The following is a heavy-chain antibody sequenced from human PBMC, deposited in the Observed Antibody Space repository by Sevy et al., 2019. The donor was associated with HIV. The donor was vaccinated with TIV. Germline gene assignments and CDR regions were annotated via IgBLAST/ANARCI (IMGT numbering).Heavy chain of an antibody. CDR3: ARDYLGRTSYCGGDCYADY. Sequence: ASVKVSCKASGYTFTSYGISWVRQAPGQGLEWMGWISAYNGNTNYAQKLQGRVTMTTDTSTSTAYMELRSLRSDDTAVYYCARDYLGRTSYCGGDCYADYWGQGTLVTVSS. CDR2: ISAYNGNT. CDR1: GYTFTSYG. D-gene: IGHD2-21*02. V-gene: IGHV1-18*01. J-gene: IGHJ4*02.